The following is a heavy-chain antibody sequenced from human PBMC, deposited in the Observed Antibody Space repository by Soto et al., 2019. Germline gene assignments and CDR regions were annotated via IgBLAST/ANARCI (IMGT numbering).Heavy chain of an antibody. CDR2: ISSDGSNK. Sequence: QVQLVESGGGVVQPGRSLRLSCAASGFTFSSSAMHWVRQAPGKGLEWVALISSDGSNKKYADSVKGRFTISRDNSKNTLSLQMNSLRVDDTAVYYCARSFGDYPLGCWGQGSLVSVSS. D-gene: IGHD4-17*01. CDR3: ARSFGDYPLGC. CDR1: GFTFSSSA. J-gene: IGHJ4*02. V-gene: IGHV3-30-3*01.